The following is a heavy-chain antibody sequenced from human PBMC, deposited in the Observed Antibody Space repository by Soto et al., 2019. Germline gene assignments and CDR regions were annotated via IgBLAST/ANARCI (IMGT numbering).Heavy chain of an antibody. CDR1: GGTFSSYA. CDR3: ARGSGQYDYVWGSYRYWYFDL. CDR2: IIPIFGTA. V-gene: IGHV1-69*12. D-gene: IGHD3-16*02. Sequence: QVQLVQSGAEVKKPGSSVKVSCKASGGTFSSYAISWVRQAPGQGLEWMGGIIPIFGTANYAQKFQGRVTITADESTSTAYMELSSLRSEDTVVYYCARGSGQYDYVWGSYRYWYFDLWGRGTLVTVSS. J-gene: IGHJ2*01.